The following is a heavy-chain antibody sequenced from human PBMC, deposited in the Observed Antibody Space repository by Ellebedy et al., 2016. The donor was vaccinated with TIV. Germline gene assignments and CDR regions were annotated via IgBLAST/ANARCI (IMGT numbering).Heavy chain of an antibody. CDR2: AHYSGST. V-gene: IGHV4-39*01. CDR1: GGSIESSTDY. Sequence: SETLSLTCTVPGGSIESSTDYWAWIRPSPGKGLEWIASAHYSGSTYYTPSLKSRVSIFEDKSKIQFSLMLTSVTAADTAVYYCAAITVAEYYGMDVWGQGTTVTVSS. J-gene: IGHJ6*02. CDR3: AAITVAEYYGMDV. D-gene: IGHD6-19*01.